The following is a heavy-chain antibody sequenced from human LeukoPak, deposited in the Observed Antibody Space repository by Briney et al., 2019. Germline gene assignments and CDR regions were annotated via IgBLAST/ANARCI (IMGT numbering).Heavy chain of an antibody. D-gene: IGHD5-12*01. CDR2: FDPEDGET. CDR3: ATGTSIIQRTYFDY. CDR1: GYTLTELS. Sequence: GASVKVSCKVSGYTLTELSMHLVRQAPGKGLEWMGGFDPEDGETIYAQKFQGRVTMTVDTSTDTAYMELSSLRSEDTAVYYCATGTSIIQRTYFDYWGQGTLVTVSS. V-gene: IGHV1-24*01. J-gene: IGHJ4*02.